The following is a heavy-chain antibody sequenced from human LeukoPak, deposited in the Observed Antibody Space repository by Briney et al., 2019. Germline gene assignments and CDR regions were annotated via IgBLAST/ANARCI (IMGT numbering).Heavy chain of an antibody. J-gene: IGHJ4*02. D-gene: IGHD2-15*01. CDR2: IKQDGSEI. Sequence: PGGSLRLSCATSGFTFSTYWMSWVRQVPGKGLEWVANIKQDGSEIYYVDSVKGRFTTSRDNAKNSLFLQMNNLRAEDTAIYYCARDKVEGPTLFDYWGQGTLVTVSS. V-gene: IGHV3-7*01. CDR3: ARDKVEGPTLFDY. CDR1: GFTFSTYW.